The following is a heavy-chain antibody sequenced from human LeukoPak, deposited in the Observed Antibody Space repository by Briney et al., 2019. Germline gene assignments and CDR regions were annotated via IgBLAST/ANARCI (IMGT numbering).Heavy chain of an antibody. CDR3: ARVMGSSWLHYYYYMDV. V-gene: IGHV1-8*01. CDR2: MNPKSGNT. J-gene: IGHJ6*03. Sequence: ASVKVSCKASGYTFSSYDINWVRQATGQGPEWMGWMNPKSGNTGYAQKFQGRVSMTRSTSISTAYMELSRLRSDDTAVYYCARVMGSSWLHYYYYMDVWGKGTTVTVSS. D-gene: IGHD6-13*01. CDR1: GYTFSSYD.